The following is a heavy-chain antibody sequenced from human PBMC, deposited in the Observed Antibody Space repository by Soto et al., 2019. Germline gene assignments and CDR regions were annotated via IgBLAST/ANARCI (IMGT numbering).Heavy chain of an antibody. CDR3: GLDAVGATPLGWFDP. V-gene: IGHV1-2*02. CDR2: MNPRSGDT. J-gene: IGHJ5*02. D-gene: IGHD1-26*01. Sequence: QVQLVQSGAEVKEPGASVKVSCKTSGYTFIGYYMHWVRQAPGQGLEWMGWMNPRSGDTNYAQKFQGRVTMTRDASFTTAYMELRRLRSDDTAVYFCGLDAVGATPLGWFDPWGQGTLVTVSS. CDR1: GYTFIGYY.